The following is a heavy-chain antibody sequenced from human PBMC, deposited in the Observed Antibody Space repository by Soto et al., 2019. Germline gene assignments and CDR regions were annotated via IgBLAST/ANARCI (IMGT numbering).Heavy chain of an antibody. Sequence: QVQLVQSGAEVKKPGASVKVSCKASGYTFTSYYMHWVRQAPGQGLEWMGIINPSGGSTSYAQKFLGRVTMTRDASTSTGYMRLSSLRSEDTAVYSCARGGKEQWRVGTYYFCYCGMDVWGQGITVTVSS. CDR2: INPSGGST. D-gene: IGHD6-19*01. CDR1: GYTFTSYY. J-gene: IGHJ6*02. CDR3: ARGGKEQWRVGTYYFCYCGMDV. V-gene: IGHV1-46*01.